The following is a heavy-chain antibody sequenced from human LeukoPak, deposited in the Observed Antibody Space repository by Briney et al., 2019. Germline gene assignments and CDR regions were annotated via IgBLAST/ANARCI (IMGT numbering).Heavy chain of an antibody. V-gene: IGHV3-53*01. Sequence: GGSLRLSCAASGFLVNTNYMTWVRQAPGRGLEWVSFIYADCNTYYADSVKGRLTISRDISKNAVYLQMNSLRAEDTAVYYCARDSYGDANFDSWGQGTLVTVSS. D-gene: IGHD4-17*01. CDR3: ARDSYGDANFDS. CDR2: IYADCNT. J-gene: IGHJ4*02. CDR1: GFLVNTNY.